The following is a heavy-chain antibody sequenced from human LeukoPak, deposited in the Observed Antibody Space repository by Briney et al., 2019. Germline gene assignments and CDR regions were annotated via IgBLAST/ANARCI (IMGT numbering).Heavy chain of an antibody. CDR2: INHSGST. J-gene: IGHJ4*02. Sequence: SETLSLTCAVYGGSFSGYYWSWIRRPPGKGLEWIGEINHSGSTNYNPSLKSRVTVSVDTSKNQFSLKLSSVTAADTAVYYCAGAGAVYCYGSGSYSAFDYWGQGTLVTVSS. CDR1: GGSFSGYY. CDR3: AGAGAVYCYGSGSYSAFDY. V-gene: IGHV4-34*01. D-gene: IGHD3-10*01.